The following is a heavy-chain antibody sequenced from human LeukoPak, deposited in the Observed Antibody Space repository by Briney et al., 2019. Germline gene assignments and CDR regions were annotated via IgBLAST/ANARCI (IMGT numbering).Heavy chain of an antibody. V-gene: IGHV1-2*02. CDR3: ARDLSSGSDLDY. Sequence: ASVKDSCKASGYTFTGYYMHWVRQAPGQGLEWMGWINPNSGGTNYAQKFQGRVTMTRDTSISTAYMELSRLRSDDTAVYYCARDLSSGSDLDYWGQGTLVTVSS. CDR1: GYTFTGYY. D-gene: IGHD6-19*01. J-gene: IGHJ4*02. CDR2: INPNSGGT.